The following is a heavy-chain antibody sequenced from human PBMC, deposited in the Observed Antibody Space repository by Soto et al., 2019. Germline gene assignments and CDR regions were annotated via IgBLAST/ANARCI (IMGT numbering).Heavy chain of an antibody. Sequence: QVQLVQSGAEVKKPGSSVKVSCKASGGTFSSYTISWVRQAPGQGLEWMGRIIPIPGIANYAQKFQGRVTIPADKSTSTAYMELSSLRSEDTAVYYCARDVRYCSGGSCYSWDVWGKGTTVTVSS. V-gene: IGHV1-69*08. CDR3: ARDVRYCSGGSCYSWDV. CDR1: GGTFSSYT. CDR2: IIPIPGIA. D-gene: IGHD2-15*01. J-gene: IGHJ6*04.